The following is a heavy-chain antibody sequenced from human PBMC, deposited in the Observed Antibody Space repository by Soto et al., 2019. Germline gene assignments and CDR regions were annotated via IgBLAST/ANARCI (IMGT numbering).Heavy chain of an antibody. CDR1: GGSISSGGYS. CDR3: AGGIAARPLGY. CDR2: IYHSGST. J-gene: IGHJ4*02. V-gene: IGHV4-30-2*01. D-gene: IGHD6-6*01. Sequence: QLQLQESGSGLVKPSQTLSLTCAVSGGSISSGGYSWSWIRQPPGKGLEWIWYIYHSGSTYYNPSRKSRGTISVDRSKSQFSLRLSSVTAADTAVYYCAGGIAARPLGYWGQGTLVTVSS.